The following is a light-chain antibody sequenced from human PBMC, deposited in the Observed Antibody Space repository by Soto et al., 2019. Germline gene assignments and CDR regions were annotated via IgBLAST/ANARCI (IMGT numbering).Light chain of an antibody. CDR1: STNIGRNS. V-gene: IGLV1-44*01. CDR2: TNN. Sequence: QSVLTQPPSASGTPGQRVSISCSGSSTNIGRNSISWYQNLPGTAPKLLIYTNNQRPSGVPARFSGSKSGTSASLAISGLQCEDEADYYCAAWDDSLSGWVFGGGTKLTVL. CDR3: AAWDDSLSGWV. J-gene: IGLJ3*02.